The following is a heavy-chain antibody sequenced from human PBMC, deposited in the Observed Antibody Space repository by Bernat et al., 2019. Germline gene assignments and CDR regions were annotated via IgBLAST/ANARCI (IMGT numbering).Heavy chain of an antibody. CDR3: AKASYSSSWYYFDY. D-gene: IGHD6-13*01. J-gene: IGHJ4*02. Sequence: EVQRVESGGGLVQPGRSLRLSCAASGFTFDDYAMHWVRQAPGKGLEWVSGISWNSGNIDYADSVKGRFTISRDNAKNSLYLQMNSLRAEDTALYYCAKASYSSSWYYFDYWGQGTLVIVSS. CDR2: ISWNSGNI. CDR1: GFTFDDYA. V-gene: IGHV3-9*01.